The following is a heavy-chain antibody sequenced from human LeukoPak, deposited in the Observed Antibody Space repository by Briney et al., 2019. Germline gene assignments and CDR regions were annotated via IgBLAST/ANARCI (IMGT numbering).Heavy chain of an antibody. CDR1: GYSISSGYY. CDR3: AREDSVTIFGVVTSYYLDY. Sequence: PSETLSLTCTVSGYSISSGYYWGWIRQPPGKGLEWIGSIYHSGSTYYNPSLKRRVTISVDTSKNQFSLKLSSVTAADTAVYYCAREDSVTIFGVVTSYYLDYWGQGTLVTVSS. J-gene: IGHJ4*02. V-gene: IGHV4-38-2*02. D-gene: IGHD3-3*01. CDR2: IYHSGST.